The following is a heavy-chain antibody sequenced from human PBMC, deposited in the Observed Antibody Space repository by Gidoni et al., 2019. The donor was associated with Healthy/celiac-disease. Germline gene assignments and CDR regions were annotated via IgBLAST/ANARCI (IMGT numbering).Heavy chain of an antibody. CDR1: GFTFSSYG. D-gene: IGHD3-22*01. CDR3: AKGLYRITMIVVVIRPELNGMDV. V-gene: IGHV3-30*18. J-gene: IGHJ6*02. Sequence: QVQLVESGGGVVQPGRSLRLSCADSGFTFSSYGMHWVRQAPGKGLEWVAVISYDGSNKYYADSVKGRFTISRDNSKNTLYLQMNSLRAEDTAVYYCAKGLYRITMIVVVIRPELNGMDVWGQGTTVTVSS. CDR2: ISYDGSNK.